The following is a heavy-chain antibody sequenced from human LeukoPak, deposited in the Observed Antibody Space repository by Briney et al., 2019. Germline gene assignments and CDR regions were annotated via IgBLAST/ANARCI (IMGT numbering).Heavy chain of an antibody. CDR2: IYYSGST. Sequence: PSETLSLTCTVSGGPISSSSYYWGWIRQPPGKGLEWIGSIYYSGSTYYNPSLKSRVTISVDTSKNQFSLKLSSVTAADTAVYYCARATTVYYYYYMDVWGKGTTVTVSS. J-gene: IGHJ6*03. V-gene: IGHV4-39*01. CDR3: ARATTVYYYYYMDV. CDR1: GGPISSSSYY. D-gene: IGHD4-11*01.